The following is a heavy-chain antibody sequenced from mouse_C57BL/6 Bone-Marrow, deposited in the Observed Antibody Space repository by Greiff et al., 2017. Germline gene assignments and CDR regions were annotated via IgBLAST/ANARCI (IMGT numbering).Heavy chain of an antibody. J-gene: IGHJ3*01. CDR3: ARAYYDYEGFAY. Sequence: QVQLQQPGAELVRPGTSVKLSCKASGYTFTSYWMHWVKQRPGQGLEWIGVIDPSGSYTNYNQKFKGKATLTVDTSSSTAYMQLSSLTSEDSAVYYCARAYYDYEGFAYWGQGTLVTVSA. CDR2: IDPSGSYT. V-gene: IGHV1-59*01. CDR1: GYTFTSYW. D-gene: IGHD2-4*01.